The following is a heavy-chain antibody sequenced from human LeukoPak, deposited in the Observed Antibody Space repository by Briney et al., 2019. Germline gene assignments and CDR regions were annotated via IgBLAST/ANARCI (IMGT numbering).Heavy chain of an antibody. Sequence: GGSLRLSCAASGFAFNGHGMNWVRQAPGKGLEWVSYISSSSSNIYSADFVKGRFSISRDNAKNSVHLQMNSLRDEDTAVYYCVSQYCSGGSCFSHWGQGTLVTVSS. V-gene: IGHV3-48*02. J-gene: IGHJ4*02. D-gene: IGHD2-15*01. CDR2: ISSSSSNI. CDR3: VSQYCSGGSCFSH. CDR1: GFAFNGHG.